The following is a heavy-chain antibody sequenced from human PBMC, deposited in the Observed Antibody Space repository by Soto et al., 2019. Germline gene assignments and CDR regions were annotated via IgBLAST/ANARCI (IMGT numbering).Heavy chain of an antibody. V-gene: IGHV1-3*01. CDR2: INAGNGNT. CDR3: ARVSEGYCSGGSCYSPEYFQH. CDR1: GYTFTSYA. Sequence: QVQLVQSGAEVKKPGASVKVSCKASGYTFTSYAMHWVRQAPGQRLEWMGWINAGNGNTKYSQKFQGRVTITRDTSASTAYMELSSLRSEDTAVYYCARVSEGYCSGGSCYSPEYFQHWGQGTLVTVSS. J-gene: IGHJ1*01. D-gene: IGHD2-15*01.